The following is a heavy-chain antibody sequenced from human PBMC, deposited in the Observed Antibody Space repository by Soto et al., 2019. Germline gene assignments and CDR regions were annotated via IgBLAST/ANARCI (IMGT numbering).Heavy chain of an antibody. CDR1: GFTFSSYG. D-gene: IGHD3-22*01. J-gene: IGHJ5*02. CDR2: ISYDGSNK. CDR3: AKGSHYDSSGLNWFDP. V-gene: IGHV3-30*18. Sequence: GGSLRLSCAASGFTFSSYGMHWVRQAPGKGLEWVAVISYDGSNKYYADSVKGRFTISRDNSKNTLYLQMNSLRAEDTAVYYCAKGSHYDSSGLNWFDPWGQGTLVTVSS.